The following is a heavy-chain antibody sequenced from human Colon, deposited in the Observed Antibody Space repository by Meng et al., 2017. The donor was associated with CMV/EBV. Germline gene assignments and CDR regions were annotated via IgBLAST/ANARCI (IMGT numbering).Heavy chain of an antibody. CDR3: ARPSSGSYNYGMDV. CDR1: GGSLNNNY. D-gene: IGHD1-26*01. J-gene: IGHJ6*02. V-gene: IGHV4-59*01. CDR2: VYYSGSA. Sequence: SETLSLTCSVSGGSLNNNYWSWIRQTPGKGLEWVGYVYYSGSARYNPSLKSRATISIDTSKNQVSLKLSSVTAADTAVYYCARPSSGSYNYGMDVWGQGTTVTSP.